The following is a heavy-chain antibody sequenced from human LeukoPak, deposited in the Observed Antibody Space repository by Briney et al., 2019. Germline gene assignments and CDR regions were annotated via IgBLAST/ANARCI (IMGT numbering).Heavy chain of an antibody. CDR1: GDSISTSNSY. CDR2: IYYSRST. J-gene: IGHJ4*02. V-gene: IGHV4-39*07. D-gene: IGHD2-2*01. CDR3: ATSKKVVRPQSWDS. Sequence: WETLSLTCTVSGDSISTSNSYWGWIRQPPGKGLEGFGSIYYSRSTNYNPSLKSQVTIAIDTSKREVCLKLTSVTAADTAIHFCATSKKVVRPQSWDSWGQGTLVSVSS.